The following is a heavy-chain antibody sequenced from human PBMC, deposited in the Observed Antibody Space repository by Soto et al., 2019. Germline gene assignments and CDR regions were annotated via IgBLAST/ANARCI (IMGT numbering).Heavy chain of an antibody. CDR2: MYYSGST. V-gene: IGHV4-39*01. J-gene: IGHJ5*02. CDR3: ARHVLRFLDAPEYWLDP. D-gene: IGHD3-3*01. Sequence: SETLSLTCIVSGGSISSTSYYWGWIRQPPGKGLEWIGSMYYSGSTYYNPSLKSRVTISVDTSKNQFSVKLSSVTAADTAFYYCARHVLRFLDAPEYWLDPWGQGTMVTVSS. CDR1: GGSISSTSYY.